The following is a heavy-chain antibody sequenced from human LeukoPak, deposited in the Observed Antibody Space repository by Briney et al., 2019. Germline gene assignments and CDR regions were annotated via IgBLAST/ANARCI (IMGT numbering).Heavy chain of an antibody. CDR3: ASPKRSSSLDY. CDR1: GFTFSSYG. V-gene: IGHV3-30*03. D-gene: IGHD6-6*01. J-gene: IGHJ4*02. Sequence: GGSLRLSCAASGFTFSSYGMHWVRQAPGKGLEWVAVISYDGSNKYYADSVKGRFTISRDNSKNTLYLQMNSLRAEDTAVYYCASPKRSSSLDYWGQGTLATVSS. CDR2: ISYDGSNK.